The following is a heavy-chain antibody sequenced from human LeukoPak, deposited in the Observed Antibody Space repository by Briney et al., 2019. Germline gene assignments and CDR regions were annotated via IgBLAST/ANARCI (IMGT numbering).Heavy chain of an antibody. CDR1: GGTFSSYA. J-gene: IGHJ3*02. Sequence: SVKVSCKACGGTFSSYAISWVRQAPGQGLESMGGIIPILGTANYAQKFQGRVTTTADESTSTAYMELSSLRSEDTAVYYCARDGRSAFDIWGQGTMVTVSS. CDR3: ARDGRSAFDI. CDR2: IIPILGTA. V-gene: IGHV1-69*13. D-gene: IGHD1-26*01.